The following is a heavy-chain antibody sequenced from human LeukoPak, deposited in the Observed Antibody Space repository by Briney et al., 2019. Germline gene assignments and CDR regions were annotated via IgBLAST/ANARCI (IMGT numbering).Heavy chain of an antibody. D-gene: IGHD2-8*02. Sequence: PGGSLRLSCAASGFTFSSYGMHWVRQAPGKGLEWVAFIRYDGSNKYYADSVKGRFTISRDNSKNTLYLQMNSLRAEDTAVYYCAKDPTGGTNHYYYYYYMDVWGKGTTVTISS. J-gene: IGHJ6*03. CDR2: IRYDGSNK. V-gene: IGHV3-30*02. CDR1: GFTFSSYG. CDR3: AKDPTGGTNHYYYYYYMDV.